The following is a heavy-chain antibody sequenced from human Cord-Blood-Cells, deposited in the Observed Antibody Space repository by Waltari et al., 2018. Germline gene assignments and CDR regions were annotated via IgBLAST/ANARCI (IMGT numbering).Heavy chain of an antibody. Sequence: QLQLQESGPGLVKPSETLSLTCTVPGGSISSSSYYWGWIRQPPGKGLEWVGSIYYSGSTSYNPSLKGRVTISVDTSKNQFSLKLSSVTAADTAVYYCAPPLGLWGQGTLVTVSS. CDR1: GGSISSSSYY. V-gene: IGHV4-39*01. CDR3: APPLGL. CDR2: IYYSGST. J-gene: IGHJ4*02.